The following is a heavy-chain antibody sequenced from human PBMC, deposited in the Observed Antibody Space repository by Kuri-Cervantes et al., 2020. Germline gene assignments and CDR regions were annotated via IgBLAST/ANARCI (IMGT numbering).Heavy chain of an antibody. V-gene: IGHV3-69-1*01. CDR2: ISSINII. CDR1: GFNFNDYA. CDR3: ARDSRSRIF. J-gene: IGHJ4*02. Sequence: GESLKISCAVSGFNFNDYAMNRVRQAPGKGLEWISYISSINIIYYAESVKGRFTVSRDNAKNLLYLQLNSLKVEDTAVYYCARDSRSRIFWGQGTQVTVSS. D-gene: IGHD2-21*01.